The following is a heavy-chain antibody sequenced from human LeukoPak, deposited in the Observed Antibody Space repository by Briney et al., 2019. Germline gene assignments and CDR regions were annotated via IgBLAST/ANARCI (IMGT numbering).Heavy chain of an antibody. J-gene: IGHJ4*02. Sequence: GPVKVSCKASGYTFTGYYMHWVRQAPGQGLEWMGWINPNSGGTNYAQKFQGRVTMTRDTSISTAYMELSRLRSDDTAVYYCARDGSIAVAGRAPVVFDYWGQGTLVTVSS. CDR3: ARDGSIAVAGRAPVVFDY. D-gene: IGHD6-19*01. V-gene: IGHV1-2*02. CDR1: GYTFTGYY. CDR2: INPNSGGT.